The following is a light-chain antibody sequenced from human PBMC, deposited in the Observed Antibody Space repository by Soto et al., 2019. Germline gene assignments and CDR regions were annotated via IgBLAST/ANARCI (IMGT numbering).Light chain of an antibody. CDR2: DAS. CDR3: QQYNTYPLT. J-gene: IGKJ4*01. V-gene: IGKV1-5*01. CDR1: QIIGTW. Sequence: DIQMTQSPSTLSASVGDRVTITCRASQIIGTWLAWYQQKPGKAPKLLIYDASNLETGVPSRFSGSRSGTEFTLTISSLQPDDLATYYCQQYNTYPLTFCGGTKVELK.